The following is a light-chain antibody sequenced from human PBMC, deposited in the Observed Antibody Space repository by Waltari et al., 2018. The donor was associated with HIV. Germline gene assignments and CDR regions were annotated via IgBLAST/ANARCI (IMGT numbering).Light chain of an antibody. CDR2: DVS. V-gene: IGKV3-11*01. CDR1: QNINTF. J-gene: IGKJ4*01. CDR3: QQRSNWPLT. Sequence: EIVLTQSPVTLSLSPGERATLSCRASQNINTFLAWYQNIPGQAPRLLIYDVSNRATGIPARFSGSGSGTDFTLTISSLEPEDFAVYYCQQRSNWPLTFGGGTKVEMK.